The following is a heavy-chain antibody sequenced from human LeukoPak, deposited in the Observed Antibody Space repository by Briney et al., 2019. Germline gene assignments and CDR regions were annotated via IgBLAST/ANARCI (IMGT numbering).Heavy chain of an antibody. J-gene: IGHJ4*02. Sequence: PSETLSLTCTVSGGSISSYYWSWIRQPPGKGLEWIGYIYYSGSTNYNPSLKSRVTISVDTSKNQFSLKLSSVTAADTAVYYCARDIYDYVWGSYPRAGLDYWGQGTLVTVSS. D-gene: IGHD3-16*02. V-gene: IGHV4-59*12. CDR2: IYYSGST. CDR1: GGSISSYY. CDR3: ARDIYDYVWGSYPRAGLDY.